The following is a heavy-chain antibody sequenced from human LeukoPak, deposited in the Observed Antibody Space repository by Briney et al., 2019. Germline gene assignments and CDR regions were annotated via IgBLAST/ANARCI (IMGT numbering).Heavy chain of an antibody. D-gene: IGHD3-16*01. CDR1: GGSISSYY. J-gene: IGHJ4*02. V-gene: IGHV4-59*01. CDR3: AKDREAMITFGEEFDY. Sequence: SETLSLTCTVSGGSISSYYWSWIRQPPGKGLEWIGYIYYSGSTNYNPSLKSRVTISVDTSKNQFSLKLSSVTAADTAVYYCAKDREAMITFGEEFDYWGQGTLVTVSS. CDR2: IYYSGST.